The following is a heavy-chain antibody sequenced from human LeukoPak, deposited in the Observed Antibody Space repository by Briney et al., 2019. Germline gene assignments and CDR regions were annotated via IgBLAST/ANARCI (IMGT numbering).Heavy chain of an antibody. CDR1: GGSISSGTYY. CDR2: IYYSGST. Sequence: SETLSLTCTVSGGSISSGTYYWGWIRQPPGKGLEWIGSIYYSGSTYYNPSPRSRVTISVDTSKNQFSLRLGSVTAADTAVYYCARVQSRLSWFDPWGQGTLVTVSS. V-gene: IGHV4-39*07. J-gene: IGHJ5*02. CDR3: ARVQSRLSWFDP.